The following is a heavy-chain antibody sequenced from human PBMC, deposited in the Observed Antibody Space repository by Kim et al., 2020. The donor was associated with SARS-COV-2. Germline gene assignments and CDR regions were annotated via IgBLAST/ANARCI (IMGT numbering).Heavy chain of an antibody. V-gene: IGHV3-48*02. CDR1: GFSFSTFS. CDR2: ISPTSNIV. CDR3: TRGFFGIDY. D-gene: IGHD3-3*01. J-gene: IGHJ4*02. Sequence: GGSLRLSCVASGFSFSTFSMNWVRQSPRGGLEWISYISPTSNIVYYRDSVKGRFAVSRDNAKNSLFLHMDRLSDEDTAVYYCTRGFFGIDYWGQGTPVSVSS.